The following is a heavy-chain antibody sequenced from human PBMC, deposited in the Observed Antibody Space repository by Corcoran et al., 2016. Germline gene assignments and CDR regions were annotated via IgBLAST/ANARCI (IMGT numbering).Heavy chain of an antibody. J-gene: IGHJ4*02. V-gene: IGHV3-49*03. CDR2: IRSKAYGGTT. CDR1: GFTFGDYA. CDR3: TGIVVVPAAVDY. Sequence: EVQLVESGGGLVQPGRSLRLPCTASGFTFGDYAMSWFRQAPGKGLEWVGFIRSKAYGGTTEYAASVKGRFTISRDDSKSIAYLQMNSLKTEDTAVYYCTGIVVVPAAVDYWGQGTLVTVSS. D-gene: IGHD2-2*01.